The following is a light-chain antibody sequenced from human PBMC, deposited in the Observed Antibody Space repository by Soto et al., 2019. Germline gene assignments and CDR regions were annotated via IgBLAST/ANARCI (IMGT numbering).Light chain of an antibody. V-gene: IGKV1-5*01. CDR1: QNISNW. CDR2: DAS. Sequence: DIQMTQSPSTLSASVGDRVTITCRASQNISNWLAWYQQKAGKAPKLLLSDASSWERGVSSRFNGSGSGTEFTLTISSLQPDDFATFYCQQYNDYPWTFGQGTRVDIK. J-gene: IGKJ1*01. CDR3: QQYNDYPWT.